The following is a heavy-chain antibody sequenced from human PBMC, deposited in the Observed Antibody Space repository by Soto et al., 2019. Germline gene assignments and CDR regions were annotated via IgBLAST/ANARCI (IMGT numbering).Heavy chain of an antibody. V-gene: IGHV4-4*02. Sequence: QVQLQESGPGLVKPSGTLSLTCAVSSGSISSSNWWSWVRQPPGKGREWIGEIYHSGSTNYNPSLKSRVTISVDKSKNQFSLKLSSVTAADTAVYYCARGSYGDRRDGGNAFDIWGQGTMVTVSS. CDR2: IYHSGST. D-gene: IGHD4-17*01. CDR1: SGSISSSNW. J-gene: IGHJ3*02. CDR3: ARGSYGDRRDGGNAFDI.